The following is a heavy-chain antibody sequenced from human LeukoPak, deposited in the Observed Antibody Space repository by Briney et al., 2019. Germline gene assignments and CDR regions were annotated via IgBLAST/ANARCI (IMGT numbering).Heavy chain of an antibody. CDR3: ASRGYSYGEYYFDY. J-gene: IGHJ4*02. CDR2: IKQDGSEK. Sequence: GGSLRLSCAASGFTFSSYWMSWVRQAPGKGLGWVANIKQDGSEKYYVDSVKGRFTISRDNAKNSLYLQMNSLRAEDTAVYYCASRGYSYGEYYFDYWGQGTLVTVSS. V-gene: IGHV3-7*01. CDR1: GFTFSSYW. D-gene: IGHD5-18*01.